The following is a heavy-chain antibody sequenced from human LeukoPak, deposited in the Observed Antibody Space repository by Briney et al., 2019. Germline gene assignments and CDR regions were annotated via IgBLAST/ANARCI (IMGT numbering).Heavy chain of an antibody. CDR3: ASRVITMIVVARNWFDP. Sequence: SETLSLTRAVYGGSLSGYYWSWIRHPPGKGREWIGEINHCGSTNYNPSLKSRVTISVDTSKTQFSLKLSSVTAPDTAVYYCASRVITMIVVARNWFDPWGQGTLVTVSS. V-gene: IGHV4-34*01. D-gene: IGHD3-22*01. CDR2: INHCGST. J-gene: IGHJ5*02. CDR1: GGSLSGYY.